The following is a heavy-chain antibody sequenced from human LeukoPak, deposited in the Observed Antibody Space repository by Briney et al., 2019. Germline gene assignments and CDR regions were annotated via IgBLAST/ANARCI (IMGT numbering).Heavy chain of an antibody. CDR1: GGSISSYY. V-gene: IGHV4-4*07. J-gene: IGHJ4*02. CDR2: IYTSGST. Sequence: SETLSLTCTVSGGSISSYYWSWIRQPAGKGLEWIGRIYTSGSTNYNPSLKSRVTMSVDTSKHQFSLKLSSVTAADTAVYYCAIFSITIFGVVADYWGQGTLVTVSS. CDR3: AIFSITIFGVVADY. D-gene: IGHD3-3*01.